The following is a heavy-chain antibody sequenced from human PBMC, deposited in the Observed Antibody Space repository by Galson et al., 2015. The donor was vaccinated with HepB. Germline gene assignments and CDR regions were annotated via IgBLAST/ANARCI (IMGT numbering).Heavy chain of an antibody. CDR1: RVTFNKYP. CDR2: IIDSGLTT. CDR3: ARDLRADY. V-gene: IGHV3-23*01. Sequence: SLRLSCAASRVTFNKYPLSWVRQAPGKALEWVSGIIDSGLTTYYADSVKGRFTISRDNYKNTLFLQMNSLRDEDTAVYYCARDLRADYWGQGALVTVSS. J-gene: IGHJ4*02.